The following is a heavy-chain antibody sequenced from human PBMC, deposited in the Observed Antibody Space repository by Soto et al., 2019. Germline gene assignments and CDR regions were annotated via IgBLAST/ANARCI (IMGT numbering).Heavy chain of an antibody. CDR1: GFTFSTYA. CDR3: AKNQGVELVPLATVDWFDP. V-gene: IGHV3-23*01. Sequence: GGSLRLSCAASGFTFSTYAMHWVRQAPGKGLEWISSISGSGFKKYYADSVKGRFTISRDNSKSTVYLELNNLSAEDTAVYHCAKNQGVELVPLATVDWFDPWGQGSVVTVSS. J-gene: IGHJ5*02. D-gene: IGHD1-26*01. CDR2: ISGSGFKK.